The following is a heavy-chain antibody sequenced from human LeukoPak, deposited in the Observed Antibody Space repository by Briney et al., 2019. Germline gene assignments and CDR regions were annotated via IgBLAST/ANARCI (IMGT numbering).Heavy chain of an antibody. CDR1: GFTFSSYE. CDR2: ISSSGSTI. J-gene: IGHJ4*02. V-gene: IGHV3-48*03. D-gene: IGHD3-22*01. Sequence: PGGSLRLSCAASGFTFSSYEMNWVRQAPGKGLEWVSYISSSGSTIYYADSVKGRFTISRDNAKNSLYLQMNSLRAEDTAVYYCASLMRYYYDSSGSFRTPVPDYWGQGTLVTVSS. CDR3: ASLMRYYYDSSGSFRTPVPDY.